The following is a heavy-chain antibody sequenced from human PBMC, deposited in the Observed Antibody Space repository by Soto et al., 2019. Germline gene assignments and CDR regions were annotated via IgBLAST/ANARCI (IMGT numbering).Heavy chain of an antibody. CDR2: INAGNGNT. D-gene: IGHD5-18*01. J-gene: IGHJ3*02. CDR1: GYTFTSYA. Sequence: ASVKVSCKASGYTFTSYAMHWVLQAPGERLEWMGWINAGNGNTKYSQKFQGRVTITRDTSANTAYMELSSLRSEDTAVYYCARDRGYSYGLHAFDIWGQGTMVT. CDR3: ARDRGYSYGLHAFDI. V-gene: IGHV1-3*01.